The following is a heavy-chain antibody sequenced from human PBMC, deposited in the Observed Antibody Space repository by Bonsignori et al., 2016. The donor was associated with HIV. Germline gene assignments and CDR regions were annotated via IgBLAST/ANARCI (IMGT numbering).Heavy chain of an antibody. CDR3: TRGRWELLSFYYHFYMDV. Sequence: WIRQPPGKGLEWVGFIRSKAYGATTEHAASVKGRFTISRDDSKSIAYLQMNSLKTEDTAVYYCTRGRWELLSFYYHFYMDVWGQRDHGHRLL. CDR2: IRSKAYGATT. D-gene: IGHD1-26*01. V-gene: IGHV3-49*02. J-gene: IGHJ6*03.